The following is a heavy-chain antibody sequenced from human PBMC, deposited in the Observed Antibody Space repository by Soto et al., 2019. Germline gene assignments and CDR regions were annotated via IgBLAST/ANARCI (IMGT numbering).Heavy chain of an antibody. CDR2: VTGSGGQI. J-gene: IGHJ5*02. Sequence: HRWGSLRLSCAASGFTIIPYAMRLFRHSPFKWLECVSGVTGSGGQIHYADSVKGRFTISKDNSKNTLYLQMRSLRDEDTALYYCAKDAVYNDGLWLMDSWGQGTLVTVSS. D-gene: IGHD2-21*01. CDR3: AKDAVYNDGLWLMDS. CDR1: GFTIIPYA. V-gene: IGHV3-23*01.